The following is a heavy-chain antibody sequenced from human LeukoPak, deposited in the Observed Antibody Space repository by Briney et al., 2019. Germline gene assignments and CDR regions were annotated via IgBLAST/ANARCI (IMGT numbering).Heavy chain of an antibody. Sequence: GGSLRLSCAASGFTFSNYAMHWVRQAPGKGLEWMTVISYDGSNKYYADSVKGRFTISRDNAENSLYLQMNSLRAEDTAVYYCASGGTAAAGIFSGDYWGQGTLVTVSS. V-gene: IGHV3-30-3*01. D-gene: IGHD6-13*01. CDR1: GFTFSNYA. CDR3: ASGGTAAAGIFSGDY. CDR2: ISYDGSNK. J-gene: IGHJ4*02.